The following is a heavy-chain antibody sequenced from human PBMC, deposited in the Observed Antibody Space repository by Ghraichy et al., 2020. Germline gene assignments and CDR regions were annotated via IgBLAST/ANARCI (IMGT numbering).Heavy chain of an antibody. D-gene: IGHD3-10*01. CDR3: ARFADYYGSSYYPPEYFQL. J-gene: IGHJ1*01. CDR2: ITTYNGNT. V-gene: IGHV1-18*01. CDR1: GYTFTSYG. Sequence: ASVKVSCKASGYTFTSYGISWVRQAPGQGLEWMGWITTYNGNTNYAQKFQGRVTMTTDTSTSTAYMELRSLRSDDTAVYYCARFADYYGSSYYPPEYFQLWGQGTLVTVSS.